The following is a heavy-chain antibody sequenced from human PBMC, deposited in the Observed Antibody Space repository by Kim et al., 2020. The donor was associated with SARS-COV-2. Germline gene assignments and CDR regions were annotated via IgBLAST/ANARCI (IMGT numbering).Heavy chain of an antibody. J-gene: IGHJ3*02. CDR1: GYTFTSYA. CDR3: AKYLAPFWCRGSTSCYARRGGVLDAFDI. D-gene: IGHD2-2*01. CDR2: INAGNGNT. V-gene: IGHV1-3*01. Sequence: ASVKVSCKASGYTFTSYAMHWVRQAPGQRLEWMGWINAGNGNTKYSQKFQGRVTITRDTSASTAYMELSSLRSEDTAVYYCAKYLAPFWCRGSTSCYARRGGVLDAFDIWGQGTMVTVSS.